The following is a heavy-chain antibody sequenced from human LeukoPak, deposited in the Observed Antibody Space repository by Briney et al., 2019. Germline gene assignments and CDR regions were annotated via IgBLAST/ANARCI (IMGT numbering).Heavy chain of an antibody. CDR1: GYSFTSYW. D-gene: IGHD2-8*01. Sequence: GESLKISCKGSGYSFTSYWIGWVRQMPGKGLEWMGIIYPGDSDTRYSPSFQGQVTISADTSKNQFSLKLSSVTAADTAVYYCARDGVASRYYYYGMDVWGQGTTVTVSS. J-gene: IGHJ6*02. CDR2: IYPGDSDT. V-gene: IGHV5-51*01. CDR3: ARDGVASRYYYYGMDV.